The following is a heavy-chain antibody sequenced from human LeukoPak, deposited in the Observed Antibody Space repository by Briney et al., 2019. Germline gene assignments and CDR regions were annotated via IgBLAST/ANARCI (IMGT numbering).Heavy chain of an antibody. V-gene: IGHV4-34*01. CDR1: GGSFSGYY. CDR3: AREEVVVVITFDY. Sequence: PSETLSLTCAVYGGSFSGYYWSWIRQPPGKGLEWIGSIYYSGSTYYNPSLKSRVTISVDTSKNQFSLKLSSVTAADTAVYYCAREEVVVVITFDYWGQGTLVTVSS. CDR2: IYYSGST. D-gene: IGHD3-22*01. J-gene: IGHJ4*02.